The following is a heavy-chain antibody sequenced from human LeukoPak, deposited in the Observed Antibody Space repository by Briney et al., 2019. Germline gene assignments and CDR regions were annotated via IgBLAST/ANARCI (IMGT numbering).Heavy chain of an antibody. Sequence: GGSLRLSCAASGFTFNTYDMNWVRQAPGKGLEWVAFIRYDGSNKYYADSVKGRFTISRDNSKNTLYLQMNSLRAEDTAVYYCARDNDSRDPPHFDYWGQGTLVTVSS. D-gene: IGHD3-16*01. J-gene: IGHJ4*02. CDR2: IRYDGSNK. CDR1: GFTFNTYD. CDR3: ARDNDSRDPPHFDY. V-gene: IGHV3-30*02.